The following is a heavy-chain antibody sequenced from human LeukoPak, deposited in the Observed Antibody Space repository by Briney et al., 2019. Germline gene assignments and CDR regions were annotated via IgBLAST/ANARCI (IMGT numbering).Heavy chain of an antibody. CDR2: ISGSGGST. J-gene: IGHJ4*02. D-gene: IGHD3-22*01. Sequence: GGSLRLSCAASGFTFSSYAMGWVRQAPGKGLEWVSAISGSGGSTYYADSVKGRFTISRDNSKNTLYLQMNSLRAEDTAVYYCAKVGDYYDSRWDYWGQGTLVTVSS. V-gene: IGHV3-23*01. CDR1: GFTFSSYA. CDR3: AKVGDYYDSRWDY.